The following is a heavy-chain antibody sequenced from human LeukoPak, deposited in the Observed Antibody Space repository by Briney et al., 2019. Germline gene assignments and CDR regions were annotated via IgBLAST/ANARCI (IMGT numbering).Heavy chain of an antibody. J-gene: IGHJ4*02. D-gene: IGHD2-2*01. CDR3: ARHGRPIVVVPAANYYFDY. V-gene: IGHV4-39*01. CDR1: GGSISISSYY. CDR2: IYYSGST. Sequence: PSETLSLTCTVSGGSISISSYYWGWIRQPPGKGLEWIGSIYYSGSTYYNPSLKSRVTISVDTSKNQFSLKLSSVTAADTAAYYCARHGRPIVVVPAANYYFDYWGQGTLVTVSS.